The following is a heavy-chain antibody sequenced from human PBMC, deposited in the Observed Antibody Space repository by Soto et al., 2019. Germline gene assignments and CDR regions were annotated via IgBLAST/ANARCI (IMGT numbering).Heavy chain of an antibody. D-gene: IGHD3-10*01. Sequence: PGESLKISCKVSGYTFTSYWIRWVRHIPGNGLDWMRIIYPGASDTRYSTSFQGQVTISADKSISTAYLQWSSLKASDTAMYYCAGGGVRGVITRTRDYYGMDVWGQGTTVTVS. CDR2: IYPGASDT. J-gene: IGHJ6*02. V-gene: IGHV5-51*01. CDR1: GYTFTSYW. CDR3: AGGGVRGVITRTRDYYGMDV.